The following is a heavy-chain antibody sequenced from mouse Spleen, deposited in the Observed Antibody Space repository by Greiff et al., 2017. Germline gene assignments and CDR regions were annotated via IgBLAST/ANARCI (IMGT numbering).Heavy chain of an antibody. CDR2: IYPRDGST. Sequence: QVQLKESGPELVKPGASVKLSCKASGYTFTSYDINWVKQRPGQGLEWIGWIYPRDGSTKYNEKFKGKATLTVDTSSSTAYMELHSLTSEDSAVYFCARGAYYRYDVGDYAMDYWGQGTSVTVSS. D-gene: IGHD2-14*01. CDR3: ARGAYYRYDVGDYAMDY. J-gene: IGHJ4*01. V-gene: IGHV1-85*01. CDR1: GYTFTSYD.